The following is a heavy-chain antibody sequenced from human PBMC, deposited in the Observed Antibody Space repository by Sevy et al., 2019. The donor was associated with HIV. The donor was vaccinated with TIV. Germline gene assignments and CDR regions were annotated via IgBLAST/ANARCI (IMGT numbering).Heavy chain of an antibody. Sequence: SETLSLTCSVSSGSIGNYYWYWIRQPPGRGLEWLGLIYYSGNTNYNPSLKSRVTMSIDTSKNQFSLGLSSLTAADTAVYYCARRAFLGGYFDSWGQGTLVTVSS. CDR1: SGSIGNYY. CDR2: IYYSGNT. CDR3: ARRAFLGGYFDS. J-gene: IGHJ4*02. D-gene: IGHD3-16*01. V-gene: IGHV4-59*08.